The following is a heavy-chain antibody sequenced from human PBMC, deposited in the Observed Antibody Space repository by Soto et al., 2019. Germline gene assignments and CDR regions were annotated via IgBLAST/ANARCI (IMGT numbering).Heavy chain of an antibody. CDR2: ISSREVTI. V-gene: IGHV3-11*01. Sequence: QVQLVESGGGLVKPRGSLRLSCAASGFTFSNYYMAWIRQAPGKGLECLSYISSREVTIYYADSVKGRFTISRDNTKNSLYLQMSSLRDEDTGVYYCARVSASGWHVNGRDYFDSWGQGTLVTVSS. D-gene: IGHD6-19*01. CDR3: ARVSASGWHVNGRDYFDS. CDR1: GFTFSNYY. J-gene: IGHJ4*02.